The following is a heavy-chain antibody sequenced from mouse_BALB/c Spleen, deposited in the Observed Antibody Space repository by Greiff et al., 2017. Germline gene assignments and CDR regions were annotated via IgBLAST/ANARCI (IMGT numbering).Heavy chain of an antibody. CDR3: TPLRIDY. D-gene: IGHD1-1*01. V-gene: IGHV1S22*01. CDR2: IYPGSGST. CDR1: GYTFTSYW. Sequence: LQQPGSELVRPGASVKLSCKASGYTFTSYWMHWVKQRPGQGLEWIGNIYPGSGSTNYDEKFKSKATLTVDTSSSTAYMQLSSLTSEDSAVYYCTPLRIDYWGQGTTLTVSS. J-gene: IGHJ2*01.